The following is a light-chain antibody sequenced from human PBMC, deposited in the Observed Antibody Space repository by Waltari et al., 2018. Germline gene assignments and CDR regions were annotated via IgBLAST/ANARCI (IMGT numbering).Light chain of an antibody. J-gene: IGLJ2*01. CDR2: EVT. Sequence: SALTHPPHAPRSPGPSLTISCTGPSGDVGAQNSVIWYQQHPGKAPKLLIYEVTKRPSGVPDRFSGSKSDNTASQTVSGLQAEDEADYYCCSYAGGNTEVFGGGTKLTVL. CDR1: SGDVGAQNS. CDR3: CSYAGGNTEV. V-gene: IGLV2-8*01.